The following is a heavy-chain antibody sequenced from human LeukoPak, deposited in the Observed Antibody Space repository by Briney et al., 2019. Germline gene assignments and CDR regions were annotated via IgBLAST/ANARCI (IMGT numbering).Heavy chain of an antibody. V-gene: IGHV4-31*03. Sequence: TLSLTCTVSGGSISSGGYYWSWIRQHPGKGLEWIGYIYYSGSTYYNPSLKSRVTISVDTSKNQFSLKLSSVTAADTAVYYCARGGSSSSRLAKYYFDYWGQGTLVTVSS. CDR1: GGSISSGGYY. J-gene: IGHJ4*02. D-gene: IGHD6-6*01. CDR3: ARGGSSSSRLAKYYFDY. CDR2: IYYSGST.